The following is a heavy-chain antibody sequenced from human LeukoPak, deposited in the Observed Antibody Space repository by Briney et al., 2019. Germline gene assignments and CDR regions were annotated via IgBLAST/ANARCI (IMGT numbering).Heavy chain of an antibody. J-gene: IGHJ4*02. D-gene: IGHD3-22*01. Sequence: SETLSLTCTVSGGSISSYYWSWIRQPPGKGLEWIGYIYTSGSTNYNPSLKSRVTISVDTSKNQSSLKLSSVTAADTAVYYCARQGTGYYDSSGYRKIYYFDYWGQGTLVTVSS. CDR1: GGSISSYY. CDR3: ARQGTGYYDSSGYRKIYYFDY. CDR2: IYTSGST. V-gene: IGHV4-4*09.